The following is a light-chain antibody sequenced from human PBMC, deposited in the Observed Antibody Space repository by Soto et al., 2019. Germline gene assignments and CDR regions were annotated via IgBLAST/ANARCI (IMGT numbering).Light chain of an antibody. V-gene: IGLV2-14*03. CDR2: DVT. CDR1: SSDIGGYNH. Sequence: QSVLTQPASVSGSPGQSITISCTGTSSDIGGYNHVSWYQQHPGKAPKLIIYDVTYRPSGVSNRFSGSKSANTASLTISGLQAEDEADYFCSSYTSSNTLVFGGGTKLTVL. CDR3: SSYTSSNTLV. J-gene: IGLJ3*02.